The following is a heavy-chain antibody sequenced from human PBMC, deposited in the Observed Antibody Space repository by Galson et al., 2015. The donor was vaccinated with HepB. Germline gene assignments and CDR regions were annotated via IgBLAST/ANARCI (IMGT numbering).Heavy chain of an antibody. CDR1: GFTFSSYA. CDR3: ARALRHDAFDI. V-gene: IGHV3-30-3*01. CDR2: ISYDGSNK. J-gene: IGHJ3*02. Sequence: SLRLSCAASGFTFSSYAMHWVRQAPGKGLEWVAVISYDGSNKYYADSVKGRFTISRDNSKNTLYLQMNSMRAEDTAVYYCARALRHDAFDIWGQGTMVTVSS.